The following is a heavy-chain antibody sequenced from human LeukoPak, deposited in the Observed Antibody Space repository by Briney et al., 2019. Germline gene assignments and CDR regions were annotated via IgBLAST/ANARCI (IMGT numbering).Heavy chain of an antibody. V-gene: IGHV4-59*08. CDR2: IYYSGST. D-gene: IGHD4-17*01. Sequence: SETLSLTCTVSGGSISSYYWSWIRQPPGKGLEWIGYIYYSGSTNYNPSLKSRVTISVDTSKNQFSLKLRSVTAAGTAVYYCASLDTTVTLFDYWGQGTLVTVSS. CDR1: GGSISSYY. J-gene: IGHJ4*02. CDR3: ASLDTTVTLFDY.